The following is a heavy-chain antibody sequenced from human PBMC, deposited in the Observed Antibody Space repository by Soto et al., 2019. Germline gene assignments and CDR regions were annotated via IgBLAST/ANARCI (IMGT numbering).Heavy chain of an antibody. D-gene: IGHD3-10*01. CDR3: ARVTYYDGSGSYAWFDP. CDR1: VGTFSSYA. V-gene: IGHV1-69*12. J-gene: IGHJ5*02. CDR2: TIPIFGTA. Sequence: QVQLVQSGAEVKKPGSSVKVSCKASVGTFSSYAISWVRQAPGQGLEWMGGTIPIFGTANYAQKFQGRVTITAXGSSSXXYMELSSLRSEDTAVYYRARVTYYDGSGSYAWFDPWGQGTLVTVSS.